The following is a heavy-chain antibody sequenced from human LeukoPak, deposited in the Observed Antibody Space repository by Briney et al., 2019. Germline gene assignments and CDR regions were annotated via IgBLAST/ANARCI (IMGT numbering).Heavy chain of an antibody. CDR3: ARDRYYYDSSGYYVFDY. CDR1: GGSISSYY. Sequence: SETLSLTCTVSGGSISSYYWSWIRQPPGKGLEWIGYIYYSGSTNYNPSLKSRVTISVDTSKNQFSLKLSSVTAADTAVYYCARDRYYYDSSGYYVFDYWGQGTLVTVSS. D-gene: IGHD3-22*01. J-gene: IGHJ4*02. CDR2: IYYSGST. V-gene: IGHV4-59*12.